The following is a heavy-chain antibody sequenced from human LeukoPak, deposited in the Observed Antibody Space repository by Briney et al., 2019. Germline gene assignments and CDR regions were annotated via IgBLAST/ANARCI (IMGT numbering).Heavy chain of an antibody. J-gene: IGHJ4*02. CDR2: INHSGST. CDR3: AREGVHYDYVWGSYRFYYFDY. Sequence: SETLSLTCAVYGGSFSVYYWSWIRQPPGKGLEWIGEINHSGSTNYNPSLKSRVTISVDTSKNQFSLKLSSVTAADTAVYYCAREGVHYDYVWGSYRFYYFDYWGQGTLVTVSS. V-gene: IGHV4-34*01. D-gene: IGHD3-16*02. CDR1: GGSFSVYY.